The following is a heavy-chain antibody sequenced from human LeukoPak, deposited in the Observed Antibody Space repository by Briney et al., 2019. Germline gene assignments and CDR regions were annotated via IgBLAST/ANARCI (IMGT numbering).Heavy chain of an antibody. Sequence: SVKVSCKASGGTFSSYAISWVRQAPGQGLEWMGGIIPIFGTANYAQKFQGRVTITADGSTSTAYMELSSLRSEDTAVYYCARGGVIIPYALGPWGQGTLVTVSS. J-gene: IGHJ5*02. CDR2: IIPIFGTA. CDR1: GGTFSSYA. CDR3: ARGGVIIPYALGP. D-gene: IGHD3-10*01. V-gene: IGHV1-69*13.